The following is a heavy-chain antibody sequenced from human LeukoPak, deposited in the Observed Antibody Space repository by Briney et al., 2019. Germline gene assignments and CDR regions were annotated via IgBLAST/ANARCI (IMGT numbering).Heavy chain of an antibody. J-gene: IGHJ3*02. CDR3: ARVLGYCTNGVCPRAFDI. CDR1: GGSFSGYY. Sequence: SETLSLTCAVYGGSFSGYYWSWIRQLPGKGLEWIGEINHSGSTNYNPSLKSRVTISVDTSKNQFSLKLSSVTAADTAVYYCARVLGYCTNGVCPRAFDIWGQGTMVTVSS. D-gene: IGHD2-8*01. V-gene: IGHV4-34*01. CDR2: INHSGST.